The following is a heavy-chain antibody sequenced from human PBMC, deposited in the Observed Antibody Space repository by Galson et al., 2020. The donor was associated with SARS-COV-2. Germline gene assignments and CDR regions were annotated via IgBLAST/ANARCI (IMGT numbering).Heavy chain of an antibody. D-gene: IGHD5-18*01. CDR2: ISAYNGNT. V-gene: IGHV1-18*04. CDR3: ARVPGLFSAFDTAMDTYYYYYGMDV. J-gene: IGHJ6*02. Sequence: ASVKVSCKASGYTFTSYGLSWVRQAPGQGLEWMGWISAYNGNTNYAQKLQGRVTMTTDTSTSTAYMELRSLRSDDPAVYYCARVPGLFSAFDTAMDTYYYYYGMDVWGQGTTVTVSS. CDR1: GYTFTSYG.